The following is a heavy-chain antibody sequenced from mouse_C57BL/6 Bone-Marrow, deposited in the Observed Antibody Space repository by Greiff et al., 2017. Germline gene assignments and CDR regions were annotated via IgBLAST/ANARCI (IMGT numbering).Heavy chain of an antibody. CDR3: ARDRELLYFDY. Sequence: EVKLQESGGGLVKPGGSLKLSCAASGFTFSSYAMSWVRQTPEKRLEWVATISDGGSYTYYPDNVKGRFTISRDNAKNSLYLQMSHLKSEDTAMYYCARDRELLYFDYWGQGTTLTVSS. J-gene: IGHJ2*01. CDR2: ISDGGSYT. V-gene: IGHV5-4*01. D-gene: IGHD2-1*01. CDR1: GFTFSSYA.